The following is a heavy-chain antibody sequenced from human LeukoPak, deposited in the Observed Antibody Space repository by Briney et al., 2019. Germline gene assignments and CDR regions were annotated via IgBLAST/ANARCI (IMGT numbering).Heavy chain of an antibody. D-gene: IGHD3-22*01. V-gene: IGHV1-18*01. CDR3: AREGGDIGSGYYLGLDY. Sequence: ASVMVSCKASGYTFTSYGISWVRQAPGQGLEWMGWISAYNGNTNYAQKLQGRVTMTTDTSTSTAYMELRSLRSDDTAVYYCAREGGDIGSGYYLGLDYWGQGTLVTVSS. CDR2: ISAYNGNT. J-gene: IGHJ4*02. CDR1: GYTFTSYG.